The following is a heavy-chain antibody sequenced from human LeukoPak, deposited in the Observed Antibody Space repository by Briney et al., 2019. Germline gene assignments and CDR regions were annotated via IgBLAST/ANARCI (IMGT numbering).Heavy chain of an antibody. D-gene: IGHD6-6*01. J-gene: IGHJ5*02. CDR1: GYTSTGYY. CDR3: ARGTPSIAARQVRFDP. Sequence: ASVKVSCKAFGYTSTGYYMHWVRQAPGQGLEWMGWINPNSGGTNYAQKFQGRVTMTRDTSISTAYMELSRLRSDDTAVYYCARGTPSIAARQVRFDPWGQGTLVTVPS. CDR2: INPNSGGT. V-gene: IGHV1-2*02.